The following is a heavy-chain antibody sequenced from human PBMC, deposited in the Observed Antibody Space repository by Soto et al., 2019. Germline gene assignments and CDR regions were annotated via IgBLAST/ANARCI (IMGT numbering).Heavy chain of an antibody. Sequence: SETLSLTCSVSGGSISSSSYYWGWVRQPPGKGLEWIGSMHYSGKPDFNPSLQSRVTISVDTSQNQCSLKLTSVTAADAAVYYCARLLRTFVGPNWFDLWGRGTRVTVSS. CDR2: MHYSGKP. CDR1: GGSISSSSYY. J-gene: IGHJ5*02. D-gene: IGHD2-21*01. V-gene: IGHV4-39*01. CDR3: ARLLRTFVGPNWFDL.